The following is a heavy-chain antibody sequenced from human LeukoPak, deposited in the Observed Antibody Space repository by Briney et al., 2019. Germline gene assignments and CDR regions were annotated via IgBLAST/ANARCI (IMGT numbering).Heavy chain of an antibody. CDR3: ARDLEEEGYYYYGMDV. CDR2: ISSSSSYI. CDR1: GSTFSSYS. V-gene: IGHV3-21*01. D-gene: IGHD1-1*01. J-gene: IGHJ6*02. Sequence: PGGSLRLSCAASGSTFSSYSMNWVRQAPGKGLEWVSSISSSSSYIYYADSVKGRFTVSRDNAKNSLYLQMNSLRAEDTAVYYCARDLEEEGYYYYGMDVWGQGTTVTVSS.